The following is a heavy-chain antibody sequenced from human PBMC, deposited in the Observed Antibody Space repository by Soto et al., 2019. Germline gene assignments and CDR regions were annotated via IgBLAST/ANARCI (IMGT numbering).Heavy chain of an antibody. Sequence: GGSLRLSCAASGFTVSSNYMSWVRQAPGKGLEWVSVIYSGGSTYYADSVKGRFTISRDNSKNTLYLQMNSLRAEDTAVYYCARDRVTTIFGVVIPHFDYWGQGTLVTVSS. D-gene: IGHD3-3*01. V-gene: IGHV3-66*01. CDR1: GFTVSSNY. J-gene: IGHJ4*02. CDR3: ARDRVTTIFGVVIPHFDY. CDR2: IYSGGST.